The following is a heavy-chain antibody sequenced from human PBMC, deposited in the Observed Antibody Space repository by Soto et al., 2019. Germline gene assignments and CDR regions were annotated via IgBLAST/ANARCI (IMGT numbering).Heavy chain of an antibody. Sequence: LKVSCKASGYSFKDHYMHWVRQAPGRGLEWVGIINPSGEHTNYAQQFRGRVAMTRDTSTSTAYMELRSLRSEDTAVYFCARISCKGGSCYFDFDHWGQGTLVTVSS. D-gene: IGHD2-15*01. J-gene: IGHJ4*02. CDR2: INPSGEHT. CDR3: ARISCKGGSCYFDFDH. V-gene: IGHV1-46*02. CDR1: GYSFKDHY.